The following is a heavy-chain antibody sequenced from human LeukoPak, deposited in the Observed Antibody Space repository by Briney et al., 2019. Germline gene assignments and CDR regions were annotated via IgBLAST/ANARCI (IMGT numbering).Heavy chain of an antibody. J-gene: IGHJ3*02. D-gene: IGHD4-17*01. V-gene: IGHV4-61*08. CDR3: ARDPTTVTKGFDI. CDR1: GGSISSGGYY. CDR2: ISYSGST. Sequence: NASETLSLTCTVSGGSISSGGYYWTWIRQPPGKGLEWIGYISYSGSTNYNPSLKSRVTISVDTSKNQFSLKLSSVTAADTAVYYCARDPTTVTKGFDIWGQGTMVTVSS.